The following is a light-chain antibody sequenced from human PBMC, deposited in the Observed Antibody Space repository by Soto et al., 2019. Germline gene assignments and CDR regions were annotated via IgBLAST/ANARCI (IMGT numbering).Light chain of an antibody. V-gene: IGLV1-40*01. J-gene: IGLJ1*01. Sequence: QSVLTQPPSVSGAPGQRVTISCTGSSSNIGAGYEVHWYQQHPGTAPKVLIYGNSNRPSGVPDRFSGSKSGTSASLAITGLQAEDEADYSCQSYASSLSGYVFGTGTKLTVL. CDR3: QSYASSLSGYV. CDR1: SSNIGAGYE. CDR2: GNS.